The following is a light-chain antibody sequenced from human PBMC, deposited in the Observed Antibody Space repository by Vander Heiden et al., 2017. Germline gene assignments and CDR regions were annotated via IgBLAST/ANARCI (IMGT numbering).Light chain of an antibody. CDR3: QQSYSTPYT. CDR2: AAA. CDR1: QSISSY. J-gene: IGKJ2*01. Sequence: DIQMTQSPSSLSASVGDRVTITCRASQSISSYLNWYQQKPGKAPKLLIYAAASLQSGGPSRFSGSGSGTDFTLTISSLQPEDFATYDCQQSYSTPYTFGQGTKLEIK. V-gene: IGKV1-39*01.